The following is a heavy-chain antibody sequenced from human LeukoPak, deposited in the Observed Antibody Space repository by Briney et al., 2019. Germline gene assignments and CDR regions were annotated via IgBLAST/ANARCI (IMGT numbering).Heavy chain of an antibody. J-gene: IGHJ4*02. CDR1: GGSISSYY. D-gene: IGHD3-3*01. CDR2: ICYSGST. Sequence: SETLSLTCTVSGGSISSYYWSWIRQPPGKGLEWIGYICYSGSTNYNPSPKSRVTISVDTSKNQFSLKLSSVTAADTAVYYCARVSRYYDFWSGYLYYFDYWGQGTLVTVSS. V-gene: IGHV4-59*01. CDR3: ARVSRYYDFWSGYLYYFDY.